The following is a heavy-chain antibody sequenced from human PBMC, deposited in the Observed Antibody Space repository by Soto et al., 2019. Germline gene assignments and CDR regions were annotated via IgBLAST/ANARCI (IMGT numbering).Heavy chain of an antibody. J-gene: IGHJ6*03. CDR3: ARLYYYGSGSYSRGYYYMDV. CDR2: IYYSGST. D-gene: IGHD3-10*01. Sequence: QVQLQESGPGLVKPSETLSLTCTVSGGSISSYYWSWIRQPPGRGLEWIGDIYYSGSTNYNPSLKSRVTISVDTSKNHFSLKLSSVTAADTAVYYCARLYYYGSGSYSRGYYYMDVWGKGTTVTVSS. CDR1: GGSISSYY. V-gene: IGHV4-59*08.